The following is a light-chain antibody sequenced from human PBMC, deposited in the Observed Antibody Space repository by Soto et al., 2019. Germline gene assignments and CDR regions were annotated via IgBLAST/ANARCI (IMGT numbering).Light chain of an antibody. V-gene: IGLV2-14*01. Sequence: QSALTQPASVSGSPGQSITISCTGTSSDVGGYNYVSWYQQHTGKAPKLMIYDVSNRPSGVSNPFSGAKSGNTASLTISGLQAEDEADYYCSSYTSSSTVVFGGGTKLTVL. J-gene: IGLJ2*01. CDR1: SSDVGGYNY. CDR2: DVS. CDR3: SSYTSSSTVV.